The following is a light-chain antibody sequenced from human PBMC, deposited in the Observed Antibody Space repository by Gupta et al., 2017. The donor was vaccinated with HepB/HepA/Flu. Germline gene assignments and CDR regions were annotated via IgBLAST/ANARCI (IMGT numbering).Light chain of an antibody. CDR2: NVS. J-gene: IGLJ2*01. V-gene: IGLV2-14*03. Sequence: QSALTQPASLSGSPGQSITISCTGTSSDHVSWYQQYPGKAPKLLIYNVSDRPSGVSHRFSGSKSGNTASLSISGLQTEDEAYYYCSSYTYTTTLVVFGGGTKLTVL. CDR3: SSYTYTTTLVV. CDR1: SSDH.